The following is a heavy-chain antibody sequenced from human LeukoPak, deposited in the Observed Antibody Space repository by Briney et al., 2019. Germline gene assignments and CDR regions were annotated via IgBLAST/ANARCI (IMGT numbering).Heavy chain of an antibody. V-gene: IGHV3-7*03. CDR3: ARGGGLDV. J-gene: IGHJ6*02. Sequence: GGSLRLSCAASGFTFSSYWMNWARRAPGEGLEWVASINHNGNVNYYVASVKGRFTISRDNAKNSLYLQMSNLRAEDTAVYFCARGGGLDVWGQGATVTVSS. D-gene: IGHD3-16*01. CDR2: INHNGNVN. CDR1: GFTFSSYW.